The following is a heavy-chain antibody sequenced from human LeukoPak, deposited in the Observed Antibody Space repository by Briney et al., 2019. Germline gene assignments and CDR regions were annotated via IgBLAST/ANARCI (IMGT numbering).Heavy chain of an antibody. CDR2: IKQDGSEK. J-gene: IGHJ5*02. CDR3: AREGYTSIWYPP. Sequence: HPGGSLRLSCAASGFTFSNYWMSWVRQGPGKGLEWVANIKQDGSEKYYVDSVKGRFTISRDNAKNSLYLLMNSLRAEDTAVYYCAREGYTSIWYPPWGQGTLVTVSS. D-gene: IGHD6-13*01. CDR1: GFTFSNYW. V-gene: IGHV3-7*01.